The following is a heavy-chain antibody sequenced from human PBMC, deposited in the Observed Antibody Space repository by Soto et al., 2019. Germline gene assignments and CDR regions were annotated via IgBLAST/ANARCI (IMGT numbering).Heavy chain of an antibody. D-gene: IGHD4-17*01. J-gene: IGHJ4*02. V-gene: IGHV1-3*01. Sequence: ASVKVSCKASGYTFRAYPIYWVRQAPGQRLECMGWINASNGNARYSEKFEGRVTFTRDTSTTTAYMDFSSLRSEDTAVYFCARDTDLTLVTTLEYWGQGTPVTSPQ. CDR2: INASNGNA. CDR1: GYTFRAYP. CDR3: ARDTDLTLVTTLEY.